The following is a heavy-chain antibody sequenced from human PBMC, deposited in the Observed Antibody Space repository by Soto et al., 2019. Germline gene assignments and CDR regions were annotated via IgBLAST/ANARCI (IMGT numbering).Heavy chain of an antibody. CDR2: IKQDGSEK. D-gene: IGHD4-17*01. V-gene: IGHV3-7*05. CDR3: AMTTTVVTPGAFDI. J-gene: IGHJ3*02. Sequence: GGSLRLSCAASGFTFSSYWMSWVRQAPGKGLEWVANIKQDGSEKYYVDSVKGRFTISRDNAKNSLYLQMNSLRAEDTAVYYCAMTTTVVTPGAFDIWGQGTMVTVSS. CDR1: GFTFSSYW.